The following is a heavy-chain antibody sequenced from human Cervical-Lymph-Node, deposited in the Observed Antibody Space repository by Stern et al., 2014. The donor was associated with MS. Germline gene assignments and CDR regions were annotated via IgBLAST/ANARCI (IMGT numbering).Heavy chain of an antibody. J-gene: IGHJ5*02. CDR2: INPKSGVT. CDR1: GYSFSDFY. V-gene: IGHV1-2*06. Sequence: VKLVESGAEVKKPGASMKVSCKASGYSFSDFYIHWVRQAPGQELEWMGRINPKSGVTKYAQKFRGRVTMTRDTSISTAYMELSRLKSDDTAVYYCTRGDLVIVSVVLGRFDPWGQGTLATVAS. CDR3: TRGDLVIVSVVLGRFDP. D-gene: IGHD2/OR15-2a*01.